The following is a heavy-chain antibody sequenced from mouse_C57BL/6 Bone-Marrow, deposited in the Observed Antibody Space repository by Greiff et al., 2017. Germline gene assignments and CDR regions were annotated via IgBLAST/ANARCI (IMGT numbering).Heavy chain of an antibody. J-gene: IGHJ3*01. D-gene: IGHD1-1*01. V-gene: IGHV1-50*01. CDR2: IDPSDSYT. Sequence: QVQLQQPGAELVKPGASVKLSCKASGYTFTSYWMQWVKQRPGQGLEWIGEIDPSDSYTNYNQKFKGKATLTGDTSSSTAYMQLSSLTSEDSAVYYCAGDYYGSSYVLAYWCQGTLVTVSA. CDR3: AGDYYGSSYVLAY. CDR1: GYTFTSYW.